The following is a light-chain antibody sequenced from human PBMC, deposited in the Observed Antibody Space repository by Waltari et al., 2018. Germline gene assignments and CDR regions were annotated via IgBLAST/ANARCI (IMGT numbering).Light chain of an antibody. CDR3: QQTYSVPLT. CDR2: AVA. J-gene: IGKJ4*01. V-gene: IGKV1-39*01. CDR1: QSILTY. Sequence: DIQMTQSPSSLSASVGDRVPITCRPSQSILTYLNWSQQKPGKAPKVLISAVATWQRGVPSRFSRSGSGTDFTLTISSLQPEDFATYYCQQTYSVPLTFGGGTKVEVK.